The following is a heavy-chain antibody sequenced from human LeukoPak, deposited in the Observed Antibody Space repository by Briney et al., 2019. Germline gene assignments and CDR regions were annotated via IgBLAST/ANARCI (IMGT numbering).Heavy chain of an antibody. J-gene: IGHJ4*02. V-gene: IGHV3-21*04. CDR1: GFTFSSFS. D-gene: IGHD1-26*01. CDR3: ARYSGSYYLPDDY. Sequence: GGSLRLSCAASGFTFSSFSMNWVRQAPGRGLEWVSSISSTSSYIYYADSLRGRFSISRDNAKNSLYLQMNSLRAEDTAVYYCARYSGSYYLPDDYWGQGTLVTVSS. CDR2: ISSTSSYI.